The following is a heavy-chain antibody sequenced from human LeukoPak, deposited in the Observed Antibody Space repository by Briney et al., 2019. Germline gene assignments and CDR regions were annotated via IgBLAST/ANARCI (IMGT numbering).Heavy chain of an antibody. D-gene: IGHD3-10*01. V-gene: IGHV4-34*01. Sequence: SETLSLTCAVYGGSFSGYYWSWIRQPPGKGLEWIGEINHSGSTNYNPSLKSRVTISVDTSKNQFSLKLSSVTAADTAVYYCARVLPGRYGSGSYYDYWGQGTLVTVSS. J-gene: IGHJ4*02. CDR3: ARVLPGRYGSGSYYDY. CDR1: GGSFSGYY. CDR2: INHSGST.